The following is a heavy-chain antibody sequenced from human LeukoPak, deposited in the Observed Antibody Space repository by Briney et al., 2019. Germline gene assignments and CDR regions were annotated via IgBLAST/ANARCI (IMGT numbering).Heavy chain of an antibody. CDR2: IWYDGSNK. V-gene: IGHV3-33*01. J-gene: IGHJ4*02. CDR3: ARDGGFGELLAVFDY. Sequence: GGSPRLSCAASGFTFSSYGMHWVRQAPGKGLEWVAVIWYDGSNKYYADSVKGRLTISRDNSKNTLYLQMNSLRAEDTAVYYCARDGGFGELLAVFDYWGQGTLVTVSS. D-gene: IGHD3-10*01. CDR1: GFTFSSYG.